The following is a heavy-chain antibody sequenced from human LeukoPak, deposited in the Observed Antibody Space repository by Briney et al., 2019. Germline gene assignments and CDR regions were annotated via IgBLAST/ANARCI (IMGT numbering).Heavy chain of an antibody. CDR3: AKDESTGGFAPGYFYGMGV. Sequence: PGGSLRLSCVVSGFRFDEYGMHWVRQAPGKGLEWVSGISWSGTTTGYANSVKGRFTISRDSAKNTLYLQMDSRRVEDTALYYCAKDESTGGFAPGYFYGMGVWGQGTTVTVSS. J-gene: IGHJ6*02. D-gene: IGHD3-16*01. CDR1: GFRFDEYG. CDR2: ISWSGTTT. V-gene: IGHV3-9*01.